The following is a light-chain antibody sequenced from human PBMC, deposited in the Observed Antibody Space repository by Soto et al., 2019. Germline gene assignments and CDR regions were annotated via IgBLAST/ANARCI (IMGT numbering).Light chain of an antibody. Sequence: QSVLTQPASVSESPGQSITVSCTGTSSDIGAYNYVAWYQQHPGKAPKLLIYEVISRPSGVSNRFSGSKSGYTASLTISGLQAEDEADYYCSSYASNKTLLFGPGTKVTVL. CDR1: SSDIGAYNY. J-gene: IGLJ1*01. CDR2: EVI. V-gene: IGLV2-14*01. CDR3: SSYASNKTLL.